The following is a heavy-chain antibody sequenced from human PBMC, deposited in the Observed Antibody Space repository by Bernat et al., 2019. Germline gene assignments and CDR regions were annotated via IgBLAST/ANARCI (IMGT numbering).Heavy chain of an antibody. J-gene: IGHJ6*02. D-gene: IGHD4-11*01. CDR1: GGSFSGYY. CDR2: INHSGST. V-gene: IGHV4-34*01. Sequence: QVQLQQWGAGLLKPSETLSLTCAVYGGSFSGYYWSWIRQPPGKGLEWIGEINHSGSTNYNPSLKSRVTISVDTSKNQFSLKLSSVTAADTAVYYCARWTTTPYKVYYYYGMDVWGQGTTVTVSS. CDR3: ARWTTTPYKVYYYYGMDV.